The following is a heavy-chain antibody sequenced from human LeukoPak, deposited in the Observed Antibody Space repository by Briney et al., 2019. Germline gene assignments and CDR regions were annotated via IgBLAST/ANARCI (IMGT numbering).Heavy chain of an antibody. J-gene: IGHJ4*02. D-gene: IGHD3-10*01. CDR2: INPNSGGT. CDR1: GYTFTGYY. Sequence: ASVKVSCKASGYTFTGYYMHWVRQAPGQGLEWMGWINPNSGGTNYAQKFQGRVTMTRDTSISTAYMELSSLRSEDTAVYYCARARVRGVIITFGYWGQGTLVTVSS. V-gene: IGHV1-2*02. CDR3: ARARVRGVIITFGY.